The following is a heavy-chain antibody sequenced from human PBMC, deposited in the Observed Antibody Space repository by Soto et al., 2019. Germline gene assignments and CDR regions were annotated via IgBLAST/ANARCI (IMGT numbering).Heavy chain of an antibody. CDR1: GYTLTSHG. D-gene: IGHD3-22*01. Sequence: QVQLVQSGAEVKKPGASVKVSCKASGYTLTSHGISWVRQAPGQGLEWMGWISTYNGNTKYAQKFQARGTMTADTSTNTAHMELRSLRSDDTAMYYCARGYYDSSGPFDYWGQGTLVTVSS. V-gene: IGHV1-18*01. CDR2: ISTYNGNT. CDR3: ARGYYDSSGPFDY. J-gene: IGHJ4*02.